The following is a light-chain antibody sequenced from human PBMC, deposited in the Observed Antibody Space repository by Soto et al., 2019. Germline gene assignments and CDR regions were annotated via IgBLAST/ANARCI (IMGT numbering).Light chain of an antibody. CDR1: SSDVGGYAY. CDR2: DVT. CDR3: QSYDSSLTVV. J-gene: IGLJ2*01. V-gene: IGLV2-11*01. Sequence: QSALTQPRSVSGSPGQSVTISCTGSSSDVGGYAYVSWYQQHPDKAPKLMIFDVTKRPSGVPDRFSGSRSGNTASLTISGLQAEDEADYYCQSYDSSLTVVFGGGTKLTVL.